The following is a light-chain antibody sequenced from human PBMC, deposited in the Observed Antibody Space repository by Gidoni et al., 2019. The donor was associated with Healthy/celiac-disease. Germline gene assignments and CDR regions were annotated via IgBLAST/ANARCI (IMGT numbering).Light chain of an antibody. CDR3: LLSYSGAPVV. CDR1: TGAGTNGPY. Sequence: QAGVTQEPSLTVSPGGTVTLTCGSSTGAGTNGPYPYWFQQKPCPAPRTLIYDTSNTHSCTPARFSGSRLGGKAALTLSGAQPEDEAQYYCLLSYSGAPVVFGGGTKLPVL. CDR2: DTS. V-gene: IGLV7-46*01. J-gene: IGLJ2*01.